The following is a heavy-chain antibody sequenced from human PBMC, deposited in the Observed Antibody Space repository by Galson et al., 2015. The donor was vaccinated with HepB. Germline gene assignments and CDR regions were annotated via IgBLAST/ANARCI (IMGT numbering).Heavy chain of an antibody. D-gene: IGHD3-22*01. Sequence: SCKASGYTFTSYGISWVRQAPGQGLEWMGWISAYNGNTNYAQKLQGRVTMTTDTSTSTAYMELRSLRSDDTAVYYCARSTNYYYDSSGYYYWGQGTLVTVSS. CDR2: ISAYNGNT. CDR1: GYTFTSYG. CDR3: ARSTNYYYDSSGYYY. J-gene: IGHJ4*02. V-gene: IGHV1-18*04.